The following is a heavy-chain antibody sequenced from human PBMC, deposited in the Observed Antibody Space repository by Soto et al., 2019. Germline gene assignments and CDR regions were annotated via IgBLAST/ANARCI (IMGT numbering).Heavy chain of an antibody. V-gene: IGHV5-10-1*01. CDR2: IDPSASNT. CDR1: GYSFTSYW. J-gene: IGHJ5*02. Sequence: PGESLKISCKGSGYSFTSYWISWVRQMPGKGLEWMGMIDPSASNTNYSPYFQGHVTISADKSINTAYVQWSSLKASDTAMYYCARWVAGGGARWFDPWGQGTLVTVSS. D-gene: IGHD6-13*01. CDR3: ARWVAGGGARWFDP.